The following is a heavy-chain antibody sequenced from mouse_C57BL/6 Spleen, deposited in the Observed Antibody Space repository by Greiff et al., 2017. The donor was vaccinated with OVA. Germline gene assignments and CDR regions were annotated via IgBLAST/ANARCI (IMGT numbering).Heavy chain of an antibody. Sequence: VQLQQPGAELVKPGASVKLSCKASGYTFTSYWMQWVKQRPGQGLEWIGEIDPSDSYTNYNQKFKGKATLTVDTSSSTAYMQLNSLTSEDSAVYFCARCNYGSSYDFDYWGQGTTLTVSS. CDR1: GYTFTSYW. V-gene: IGHV1-50*01. D-gene: IGHD1-1*01. J-gene: IGHJ2*01. CDR2: IDPSDSYT. CDR3: ARCNYGSSYDFDY.